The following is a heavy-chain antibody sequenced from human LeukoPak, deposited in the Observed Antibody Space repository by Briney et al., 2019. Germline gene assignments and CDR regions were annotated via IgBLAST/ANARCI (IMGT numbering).Heavy chain of an antibody. J-gene: IGHJ6*02. CDR3: ARPVDYCGGGTCYNYYYYGMDV. D-gene: IGHD2-15*01. Sequence: GGSLRLSCAASGFTFNNYAINWVRQAPGKGLEWVSSISGSGGTTYYADSVKGRFTISRDNSKNTLYLHMSNLRAEDTAIYYCARPVDYCGGGTCYNYYYYGMDVWGQGTSVTVSS. V-gene: IGHV3-23*01. CDR1: GFTFNNYA. CDR2: ISGSGGTT.